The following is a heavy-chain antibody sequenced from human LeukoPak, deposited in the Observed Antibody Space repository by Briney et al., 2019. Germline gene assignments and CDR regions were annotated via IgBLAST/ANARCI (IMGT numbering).Heavy chain of an antibody. CDR1: GYTFPSYF. Sequence: GASVKVSCKASGYTFPSYFMHWVRQAPGQGLEWMGIINPTGGSTTYAQKFQGRVTMTRDTSTSTFYMELSSLRSDDTAVYYCERTAVRRFDYWGQGTLVTVSS. D-gene: IGHD6-6*01. CDR3: ERTAVRRFDY. V-gene: IGHV1-46*01. J-gene: IGHJ4*02. CDR2: INPTGGST.